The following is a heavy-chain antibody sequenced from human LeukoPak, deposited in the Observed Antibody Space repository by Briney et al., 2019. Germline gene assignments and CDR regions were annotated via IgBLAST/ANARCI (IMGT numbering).Heavy chain of an antibody. J-gene: IGHJ4*02. V-gene: IGHV4-4*07. CDR1: GGSISRWY. D-gene: IGHD3-16*02. Sequence: SETLSLTCTVSGGSISRWYWSWIRQPAGEGLEWIGRILPSGATIHNPSLKSRVTMSLDTSKNQVSLKLTSVTAADTAVYYCATGDSSSFGHWGRGTLGTVSS. CDR3: ATGDSSSFGH. CDR2: ILPSGAT.